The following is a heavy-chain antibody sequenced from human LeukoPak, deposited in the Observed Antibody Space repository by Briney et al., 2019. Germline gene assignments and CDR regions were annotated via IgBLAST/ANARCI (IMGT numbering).Heavy chain of an antibody. Sequence: GGSLRLSCAASAFTVSTNYMSWVRQAPGKGLEWVSAIYSGGRTNYADSVKGRFTISRHNSKNTVHLQMNSLRAEDTAVYYCAKDVYYDSSGYPIAYYYGMDVWGQGTTVTVSS. CDR1: AFTVSTNY. D-gene: IGHD3-22*01. CDR3: AKDVYYDSSGYPIAYYYGMDV. J-gene: IGHJ6*02. CDR2: IYSGGRT. V-gene: IGHV3-53*04.